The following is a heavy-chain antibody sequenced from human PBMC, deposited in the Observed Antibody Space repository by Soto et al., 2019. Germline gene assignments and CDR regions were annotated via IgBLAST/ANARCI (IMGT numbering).Heavy chain of an antibody. Sequence: QVQLVQSGAEVKKPGASVKVSCKASGYTFTSYGISWVRQAPGQGLEWMGWISAYNGNTNYAQKLQGRVTMTTDTTTSTADMELRSLRSDDTAVYYCARDQDPKMGNDVGYDYWGQGTLVTVSS. CDR2: ISAYNGNT. CDR1: GYTFTSYG. CDR3: ARDQDPKMGNDVGYDY. J-gene: IGHJ4*02. V-gene: IGHV1-18*01. D-gene: IGHD1-1*01.